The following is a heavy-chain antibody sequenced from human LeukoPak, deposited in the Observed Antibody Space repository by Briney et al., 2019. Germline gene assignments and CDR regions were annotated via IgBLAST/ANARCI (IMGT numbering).Heavy chain of an antibody. CDR3: ARDYADYYDILTGHYSFDY. CDR2: ISAYNGNT. J-gene: IGHJ4*02. D-gene: IGHD3-9*01. CDR1: GYTFTSYG. Sequence: ASVKVSCKASGYTFTSYGISWVRQAPGQGLEWMGWISAYNGNTNYAQKLQGRVTMTTDTSTSTAYMELRSLRSDDTAVYYCARDYADYYDILTGHYSFDYWGQGTLVTVSS. V-gene: IGHV1-18*01.